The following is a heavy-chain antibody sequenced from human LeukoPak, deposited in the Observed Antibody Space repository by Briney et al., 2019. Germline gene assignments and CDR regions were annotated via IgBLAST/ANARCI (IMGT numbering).Heavy chain of an antibody. V-gene: IGHV3-9*01. D-gene: IGHD3-10*01. CDR1: GFTFDDYA. J-gene: IGHJ4*02. Sequence: GGSLRLSCAASGFTFDDYAMHWVRQAPGKGLEWVSGISWNSGSIDYADSAKGRFTISRDNAKNSLYLQMNSLRAEDTALYYCAKDRSIGRWVPGEFDYWGQGTLVTVSS. CDR3: AKDRSIGRWVPGEFDY. CDR2: ISWNSGSI.